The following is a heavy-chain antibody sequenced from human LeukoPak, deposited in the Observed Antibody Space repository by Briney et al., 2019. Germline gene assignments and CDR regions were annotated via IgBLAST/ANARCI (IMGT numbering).Heavy chain of an antibody. Sequence: PGGSLRLSCAASGFTFSNYGMHWVRQAPGKGLEWVGFIRYDGRNKYYADFVKGRFTISRDNSKNTLYLQMNSLRAEDTAVYYCAKDLYCSGGSCYSYYFDYWGQGTLVTVSS. J-gene: IGHJ4*02. CDR2: IRYDGRNK. D-gene: IGHD2-15*01. CDR1: GFTFSNYG. V-gene: IGHV3-30*02. CDR3: AKDLYCSGGSCYSYYFDY.